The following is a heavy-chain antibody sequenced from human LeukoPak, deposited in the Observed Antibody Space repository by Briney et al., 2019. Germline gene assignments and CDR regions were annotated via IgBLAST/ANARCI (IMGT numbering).Heavy chain of an antibody. CDR1: GCTFSDYW. V-gene: IGHV3-74*01. CDR3: ARDARYNIDV. D-gene: IGHD3-9*01. Sequence: GGPLRLSCAASGCTFSDYWMHWVRQAPGKGLVWVSRIISDGTSATYADSVKGRFTMSRDNAKNTLYLEMNSLRADDTAVYYCARDARYNIDVWGQGTTVTVSS. J-gene: IGHJ6*02. CDR2: IISDGTSA.